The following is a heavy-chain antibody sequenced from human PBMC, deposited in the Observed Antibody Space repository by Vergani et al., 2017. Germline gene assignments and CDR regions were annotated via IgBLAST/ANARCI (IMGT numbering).Heavy chain of an antibody. J-gene: IGHJ5*02. D-gene: IGHD3-3*01. CDR2: INPNSGGT. Sequence: QVQLVQSGAEVKRPGASVKVSCKASGYTFTGYYMHWVRQAPGQGLEWMGWINPNSGGTNYAQKFQGRLTMTRDTSISTAYMELTSLRSDDTAMYYCARDQNIWSGYYRGWFDPWGQGTLVTVSS. CDR3: ARDQNIWSGYYRGWFDP. V-gene: IGHV1-2*02. CDR1: GYTFTGYY.